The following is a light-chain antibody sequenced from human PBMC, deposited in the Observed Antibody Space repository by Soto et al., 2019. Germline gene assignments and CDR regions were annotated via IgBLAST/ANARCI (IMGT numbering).Light chain of an antibody. V-gene: IGLV2-14*01. Sequence: QSALTQPASVSGSPGQSITISCTGTSSDVGGYNYVSWYQQQPGKAPKLMIYDVSNRPSGVSNRFSGSQSGNTASLTISGLLAEDEADYYCSSYTSSSNLGVYGGGTKLTVL. J-gene: IGLJ3*02. CDR2: DVS. CDR1: SSDVGGYNY. CDR3: SSYTSSSNLGV.